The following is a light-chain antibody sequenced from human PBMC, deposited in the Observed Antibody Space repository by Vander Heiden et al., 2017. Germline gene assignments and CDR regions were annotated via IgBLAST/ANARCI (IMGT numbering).Light chain of an antibody. J-gene: IGKJ5*01. Sequence: DIQTTQSPSSLSASVGDKITITCQASLDITNYLNWYQQKPGKAPKLLIYDASNLETGVPSRFSGSGSGTHFTFTISSLQPEDFATYYCQQYDYLPPTFGQGTRLEIK. V-gene: IGKV1-33*01. CDR2: DAS. CDR3: QQYDYLPPT. CDR1: LDITNY.